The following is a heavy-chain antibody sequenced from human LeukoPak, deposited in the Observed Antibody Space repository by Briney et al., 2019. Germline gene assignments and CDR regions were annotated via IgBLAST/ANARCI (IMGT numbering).Heavy chain of an antibody. Sequence: GGSLRLSCAASGFTVSDHYMSWIRQAPGKGLEWVSYLSSSGITIEYADSVKGRFTISRDNAKNSLYLQMNSLRGEDTAMYYCAKVPYSDYGAGRPPFMDVWGQGTTVAVSS. CDR2: LSSSGITI. V-gene: IGHV3-11*04. D-gene: IGHD3-10*01. J-gene: IGHJ6*02. CDR3: AKVPYSDYGAGRPPFMDV. CDR1: GFTVSDHY.